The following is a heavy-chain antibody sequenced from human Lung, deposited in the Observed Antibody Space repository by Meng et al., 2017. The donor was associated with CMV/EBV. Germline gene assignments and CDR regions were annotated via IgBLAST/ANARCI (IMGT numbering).Heavy chain of an antibody. J-gene: IGHJ1*01. CDR1: GFPFSGHA. CDR3: AKPRSGFVVVPAASDA. D-gene: IGHD2-2*01. V-gene: IGHV3-30*04. Sequence: GGSLRLSCAASGFPFSGHAMHWVRQAPGKGLEWVALMSYDGSKTFYADFVKGRFTISRDNSRNTLYLQMSGLRTDDTAVYYCAKPRSGFVVVPAASDAWGQGTLVTGSS. CDR2: MSYDGSKT.